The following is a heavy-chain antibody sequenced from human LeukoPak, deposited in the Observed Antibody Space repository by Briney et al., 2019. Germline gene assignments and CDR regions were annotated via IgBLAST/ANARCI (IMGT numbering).Heavy chain of an antibody. V-gene: IGHV4-59*01. Sequence: SETLSLTCTVSGGSISSYYWSWIRQPPGKGLEWIGYIYYSGSTNYNPSLKSRVTISVDTSKNQFSLKLSSVTAADTAVYYCARGVRYFDSSMAYYYYGMDVWGQGTTVTVSS. J-gene: IGHJ6*02. CDR3: ARGVRYFDSSMAYYYYGMDV. CDR2: IYYSGST. CDR1: GGSISSYY. D-gene: IGHD3-9*01.